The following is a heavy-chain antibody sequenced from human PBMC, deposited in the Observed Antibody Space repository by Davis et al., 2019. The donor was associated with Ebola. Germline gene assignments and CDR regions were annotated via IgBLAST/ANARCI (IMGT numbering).Heavy chain of an antibody. V-gene: IGHV4-38-2*02. CDR3: ARLVPDDY. Sequence: SETLSLTCTVSGYSISSGYYWSWIRQPPGKGLEWIGYIYYSGSTNYNPSLKSRVTISVDTSKNQFSLKLSSVTAADTAVYYCARLVPDDYWGQGTLVTVSS. CDR1: GYSISSGYY. D-gene: IGHD2-2*01. CDR2: IYYSGST. J-gene: IGHJ4*02.